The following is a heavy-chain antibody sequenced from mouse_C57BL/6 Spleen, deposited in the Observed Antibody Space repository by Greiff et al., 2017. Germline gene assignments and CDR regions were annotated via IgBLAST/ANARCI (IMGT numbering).Heavy chain of an antibody. CDR2: ISDGGSYT. CDR3: ARDDDYDLAY. Sequence: EVMLVESGGGLVKPGGSLKLSCAASGFTFSSYAMSWVRQTPEKRLEWVATISDGGSYTYYPDNVKGRFTISRDNAKNNLYLQMSHLKSEDTAMYYCARDDDYDLAYWGQGTLVTVSA. J-gene: IGHJ3*01. D-gene: IGHD2-4*01. V-gene: IGHV5-4*01. CDR1: GFTFSSYA.